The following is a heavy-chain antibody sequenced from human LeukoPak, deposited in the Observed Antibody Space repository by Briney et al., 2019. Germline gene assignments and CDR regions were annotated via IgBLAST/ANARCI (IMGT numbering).Heavy chain of an antibody. CDR1: AGSISSYY. V-gene: IGHV4-59*01. Sequence: SETLSLTSTVSAGSISSYYWSWIRQPPGKVLEWVGYIYYSGSTNYNPSLKRRVTISVDTSTNQCSLKLSSVTAADTAVYYCARDSSYYEFWSGYYRRNGMDVWGQGTTVT. CDR3: ARDSSYYEFWSGYYRRNGMDV. J-gene: IGHJ6*02. D-gene: IGHD3-3*01. CDR2: IYYSGST.